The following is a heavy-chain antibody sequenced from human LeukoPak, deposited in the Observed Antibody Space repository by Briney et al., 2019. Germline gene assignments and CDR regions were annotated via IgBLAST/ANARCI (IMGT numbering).Heavy chain of an antibody. CDR1: GFTFSSYW. J-gene: IGHJ5*02. V-gene: IGHV3-74*01. Sequence: GGSLRLSCAAPGFTFSSYWMHWVRHAPGKGLVWVSRINSDGSSTSNADSVKARFTISRDNAKNTLNLQMNSLRAENTAVYYCAREGSRVWFDRWGQGTLVTVSS. D-gene: IGHD2/OR15-2a*01. CDR3: AREGSRVWFDR. CDR2: INSDGSST.